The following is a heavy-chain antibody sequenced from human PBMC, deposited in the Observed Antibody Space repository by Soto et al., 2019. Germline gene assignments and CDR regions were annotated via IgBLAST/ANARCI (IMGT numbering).Heavy chain of an antibody. D-gene: IGHD2-15*01. Sequence: SETLSLTCAVYGGSFSGYYWSWIRQHPGKGLEWIGEINHSGSTNYSPSLKSRVTISVDTSKNQFSLKLSSVTAADTAVYYCARGLKKWWYQTTYFGYWGQGTLVTVSS. V-gene: IGHV4-34*01. CDR2: INHSGST. CDR3: ARGLKKWWYQTTYFGY. CDR1: GGSFSGYY. J-gene: IGHJ4*02.